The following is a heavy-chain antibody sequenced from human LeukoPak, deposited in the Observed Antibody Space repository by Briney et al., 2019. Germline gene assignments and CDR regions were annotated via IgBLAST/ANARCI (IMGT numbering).Heavy chain of an antibody. V-gene: IGHV3-74*01. Sequence: PGGSLRLSCAASGFTFRSYWMHWVRQAPGKGLVWVSRINSDGSSTSYADSVKGRFTISRDNAKNTLYLQMNSLRAEDTAVYYCARGYSGYDEEGAFDIWGQGTMVTVSS. J-gene: IGHJ3*02. D-gene: IGHD5-12*01. CDR2: INSDGSST. CDR1: GFTFRSYW. CDR3: ARGYSGYDEEGAFDI.